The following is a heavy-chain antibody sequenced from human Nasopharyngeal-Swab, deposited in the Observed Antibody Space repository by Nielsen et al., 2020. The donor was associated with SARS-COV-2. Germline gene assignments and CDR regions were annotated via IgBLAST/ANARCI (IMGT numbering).Heavy chain of an antibody. CDR1: GGSSSSHSYY. Sequence: GSLRLSCTVSGGSSSSHSYYWAWIRKPPGKGPEWIGHIYYTGSTHYNPSLRSRVTTSVDTPKNHFSLELRSVTAADTGVYFCARLNYDFGGLYGVDVWGQGTTVTVSS. V-gene: IGHV4-39*01. J-gene: IGHJ6*02. CDR3: ARLNYDFGGLYGVDV. CDR2: IYYTGST. D-gene: IGHD3-3*01.